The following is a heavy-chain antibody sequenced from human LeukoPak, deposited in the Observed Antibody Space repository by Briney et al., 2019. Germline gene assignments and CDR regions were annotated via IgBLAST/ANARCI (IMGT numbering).Heavy chain of an antibody. Sequence: GGSLRLSCAASGFTFSSYAMSWVRQAPGKGLEWVSAITGSGGRTYYADSVKGRFTISRDNSRDRLYLETNSLRAEDTAVYYCARDRMGAIMYFDVWGRGTLVTVSS. CDR1: GFTFSSYA. V-gene: IGHV3-23*01. CDR3: ARDRMGAIMYFDV. J-gene: IGHJ2*01. CDR2: ITGSGGRT. D-gene: IGHD3-10*01.